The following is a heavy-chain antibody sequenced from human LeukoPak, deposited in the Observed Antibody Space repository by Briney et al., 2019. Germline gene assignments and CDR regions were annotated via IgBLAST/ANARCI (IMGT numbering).Heavy chain of an antibody. CDR2: IVVGSGNT. V-gene: IGHV1-58*02. D-gene: IGHD3-22*01. Sequence: SVKVSCKASGFTFTRSATQWVRQARGQRLEWIGWIVVGSGNTNYAQKFQERVTITRDMSTSTAYMELSSLRSEDTAVYYCAAADYYDSSGYYPYAFHIWGQGTMVTVSS. CDR1: GFTFTRSA. CDR3: AAADYYDSSGYYPYAFHI. J-gene: IGHJ3*02.